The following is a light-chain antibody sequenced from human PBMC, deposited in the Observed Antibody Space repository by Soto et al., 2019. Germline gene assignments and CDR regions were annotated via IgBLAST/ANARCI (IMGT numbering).Light chain of an antibody. CDR1: QSGSYTSNNKPY. J-gene: IGKJ3*01. CDR2: WAS. Sequence: DIVMTQFPASLALSLGERATINCRSSQSGSYTSNNKPYLAWFQQRPRQPPKLIIDWASIRESGVPGRFSGSGSGTEFTLTISSLQADDVALYYCQQYYASPFTFGPGTKVEI. V-gene: IGKV4-1*01. CDR3: QQYYASPFT.